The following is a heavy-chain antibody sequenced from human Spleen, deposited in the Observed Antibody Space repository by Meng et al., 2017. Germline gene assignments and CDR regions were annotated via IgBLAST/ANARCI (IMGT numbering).Heavy chain of an antibody. Sequence: HVQLQHVGSGLLKPSGTLSFTCSFSVGSSSDYDCSWIRQPPGTGLEWIGEINHSGSTNSNPSLASRATISVYTSQTNLYLTLNFVTAADSAVYDCARGPSTMAHDFDYWGQGTLVTVSS. CDR3: ARGPSTMAHDFDY. CDR1: VGSSSDYD. V-gene: IGHV4-34*01. J-gene: IGHJ4*02. CDR2: INHSGST. D-gene: IGHD1-1*01.